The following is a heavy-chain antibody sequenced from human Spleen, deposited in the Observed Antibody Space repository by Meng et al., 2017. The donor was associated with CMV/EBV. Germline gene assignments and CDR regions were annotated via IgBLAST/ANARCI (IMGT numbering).Heavy chain of an antibody. D-gene: IGHD5-12*01. J-gene: IGHJ4*02. CDR3: AKGSGYDQGPFDY. CDR1: GFTFSSYA. CDR2: ISGSGGST. V-gene: IGHV3-23*01. Sequence: ASGFTFSSYAMSGVRQAPGKGLEWVSAISGSGGSTYYADSVKGRFTISRDNSKNTLYLQMNSLRAEDTAVYYCAKGSGYDQGPFDYWGQGTLVTVSS.